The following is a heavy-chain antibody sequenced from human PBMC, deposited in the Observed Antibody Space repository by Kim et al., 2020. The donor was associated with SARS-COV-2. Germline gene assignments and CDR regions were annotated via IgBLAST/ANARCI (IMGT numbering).Heavy chain of an antibody. J-gene: IGHJ4*02. CDR1: GFTFSGSA. Sequence: GGSLRLSCAASGFTFSGSAMHWVRQASGKGLEWVGRIRSKANSYATAYAASVKGRFTISRDDSKNTAYLQMNSLKTEDTAVYYCTRHTVVVAASEKNSYTVDYWGQGTLVTVSS. D-gene: IGHD2-15*01. CDR3: TRHTVVVAASEKNSYTVDY. CDR2: IRSKANSYAT. V-gene: IGHV3-73*01.